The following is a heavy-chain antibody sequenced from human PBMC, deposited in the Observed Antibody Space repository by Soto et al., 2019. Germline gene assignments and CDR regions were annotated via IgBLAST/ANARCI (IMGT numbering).Heavy chain of an antibody. CDR1: GGSISNSNW. V-gene: IGHV4-4*02. Sequence: QAQLQESGPGLVKPSGTLSLTCAVFGGSISNSNWCTWVRQPPGKGLDWIWEIVHSGSTNSNSPRMGRVTISLDKANDQFSLKQSSVTAADTAVYSCAHRTIVGDAIWGQGPLVTVSA. J-gene: IGHJ4*02. CDR2: IVHSGST. CDR3: AHRTIVGDAI. D-gene: IGHD1-26*01.